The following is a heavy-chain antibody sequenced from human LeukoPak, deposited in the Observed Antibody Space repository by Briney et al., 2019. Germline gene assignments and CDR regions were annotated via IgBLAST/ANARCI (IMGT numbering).Heavy chain of an antibody. D-gene: IGHD3-3*01. CDR3: ARDRLSYDFWSGYYSY. Sequence: GGSLRLSCAASGFTFSSYWMSWVRQAPGKGLEWVANIKQDGSEEYYVDSVKGRFTISRDNAKNSLYLQMNSLRAEDTAVYYCARDRLSYDFWSGYYSYWGQGTLVTVSS. CDR2: IKQDGSEE. J-gene: IGHJ4*02. CDR1: GFTFSSYW. V-gene: IGHV3-7*01.